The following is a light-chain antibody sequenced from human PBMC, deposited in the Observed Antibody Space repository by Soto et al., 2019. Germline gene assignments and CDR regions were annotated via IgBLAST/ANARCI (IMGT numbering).Light chain of an antibody. CDR2: GAS. V-gene: IGKV3-15*01. Sequence: EIVMTQSPATLSVSPGERATLSCRASQSVSSNLAWYQQKPGQAPRLLIYGASTRATGIPARFSGSGSGTEFTLTISSLQSEDFAVYYCQQYISGWTFGQGTKVEIK. J-gene: IGKJ1*01. CDR3: QQYISGWT. CDR1: QSVSSN.